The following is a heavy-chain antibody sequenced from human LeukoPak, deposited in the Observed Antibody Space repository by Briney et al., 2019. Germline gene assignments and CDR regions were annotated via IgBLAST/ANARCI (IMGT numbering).Heavy chain of an antibody. D-gene: IGHD1/OR15-1a*01. CDR2: IYYSGNT. CDR3: ARNKPLDRFAF. V-gene: IGHV4-59*01. CDR1: GGSLSSYY. J-gene: IGHJ3*01. Sequence: PSETLSLTCTVSGGSLSSYYWSWIRQPPGKGLEWIGYIYYSGNTYYNPSLKGRVTISVDTSENQFSLKLNSVTAADTAVYYCARNKPLDRFAFWGQGTMVTVSS.